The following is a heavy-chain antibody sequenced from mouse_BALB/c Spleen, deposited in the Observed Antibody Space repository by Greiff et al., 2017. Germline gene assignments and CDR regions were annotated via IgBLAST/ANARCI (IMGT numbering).Heavy chain of an antibody. J-gene: IGHJ3*01. V-gene: IGHV5-12-2*01. D-gene: IGHD2-3*01. CDR2: ISNGGGST. Sequence: EVKVVESGGGLVQPGGSLKLSCAASGFTFSSYTMSWVRQTPEKRLEWVAYISNGGGSTYYPDTVKGRFTISRDNAKNTLYLQMSSLKSEDTAMYYCARHESVDGYYHSWFAYWGQGTLVTVSA. CDR3: ARHESVDGYYHSWFAY. CDR1: GFTFSSYT.